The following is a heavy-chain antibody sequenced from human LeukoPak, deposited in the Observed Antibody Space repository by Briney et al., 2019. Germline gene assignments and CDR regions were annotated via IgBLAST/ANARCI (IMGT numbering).Heavy chain of an antibody. CDR2: MNPNSGNT. J-gene: IGHJ6*02. CDR1: GYTFTSYY. Sequence: ASVKVSCKASGYTFTSYYMHWVRQATGQGLEWMGWMNPNSGNTGYAQKFQGRVTVTRNTSISTAYMELSSLRSEDTAVYYCARPVGGLSLDYYYGMDVWGQGTTVTVSS. CDR3: ARPVGGLSLDYYYGMDV. V-gene: IGHV1-8*02. D-gene: IGHD2-15*01.